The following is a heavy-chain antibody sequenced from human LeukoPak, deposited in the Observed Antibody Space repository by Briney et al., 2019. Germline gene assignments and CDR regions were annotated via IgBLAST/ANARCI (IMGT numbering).Heavy chain of an antibody. Sequence: GGSLRLSCAASGFTFSSYNMNWVRQAPGKGLEWVSSISSSSSYIYYADSVKGRFTISRDNAKNSLYLQMNSLRAEDTAVYYCASDTYYYDSSGYYGSGYFDYWGQGTLVTVSS. CDR1: GFTFSSYN. J-gene: IGHJ4*02. V-gene: IGHV3-21*01. D-gene: IGHD3-22*01. CDR3: ASDTYYYDSSGYYGSGYFDY. CDR2: ISSSSSYI.